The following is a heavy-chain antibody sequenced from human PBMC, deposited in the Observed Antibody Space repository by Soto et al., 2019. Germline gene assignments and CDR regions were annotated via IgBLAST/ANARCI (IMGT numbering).Heavy chain of an antibody. V-gene: IGHV3-23*01. CDR3: AKATRMTYGSGKLEIYYYYGMDV. Sequence: PGGSLRLSCAASGFTFSSYAMSWVRQAPGKGLEWVSAISGSGGSTYYADSVKGRFTISRDNSKNTLYLQMNSLRAEDTAVYYCAKATRMTYGSGKLEIYYYYGMDVWGQGTTVTVSS. J-gene: IGHJ6*02. CDR2: ISGSGGST. D-gene: IGHD3-10*01. CDR1: GFTFSSYA.